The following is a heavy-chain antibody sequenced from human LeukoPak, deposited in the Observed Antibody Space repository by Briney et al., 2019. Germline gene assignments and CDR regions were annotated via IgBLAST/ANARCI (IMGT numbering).Heavy chain of an antibody. D-gene: IGHD6-13*01. CDR1: GYSFTSYW. V-gene: IGHV5-51*01. CDR2: IYPGDSDT. J-gene: IGHJ4*02. Sequence: GESLKISCKGSGYSFTSYWIGWVRQMPGKGLEWMGIIYPGDSDTRYSPSFQGQVTISADKSISTAYLQWSSLKASDTAMYYCARLILQNVAAKPENPIDYGGQGTLVTVSS. CDR3: ARLILQNVAAKPENPIDY.